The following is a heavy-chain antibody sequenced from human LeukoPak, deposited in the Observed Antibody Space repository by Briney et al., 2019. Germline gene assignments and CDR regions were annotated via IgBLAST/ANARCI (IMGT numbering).Heavy chain of an antibody. CDR1: GFTFSSYG. Sequence: GGSLRLSCAASGFTFSSYGMHWVRQAPGKGLEWVAVISYDGSDKYSADSVKGRFTISRDNSKNTLYLQMNSLRAEDTAVYYCAFSYYYDSSGQTMGYWGQGTLVTVSS. CDR2: ISYDGSDK. V-gene: IGHV3-30*03. CDR3: AFSYYYDSSGQTMGY. J-gene: IGHJ4*02. D-gene: IGHD3-22*01.